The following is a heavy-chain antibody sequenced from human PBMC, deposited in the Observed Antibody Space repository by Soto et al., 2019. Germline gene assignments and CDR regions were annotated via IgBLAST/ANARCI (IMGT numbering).Heavy chain of an antibody. J-gene: IGHJ4*02. V-gene: IGHV3-23*01. D-gene: IGHD6-19*01. CDR1: GFNFSSYA. CDR3: ASRTSGWYFDY. Sequence: EVQLLESGGGLVQPGGSLRLSCTASGFNFSSYAMNWVRQAPGKGLEWVSVISGSGGSTYYADSVKGRFTISRDNSKNTLYLQMNSLRAEDTAVYYCASRTSGWYFDYWGQGTLVTVSS. CDR2: ISGSGGST.